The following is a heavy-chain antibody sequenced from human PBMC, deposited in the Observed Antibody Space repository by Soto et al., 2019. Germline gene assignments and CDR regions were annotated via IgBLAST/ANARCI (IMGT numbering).Heavy chain of an antibody. CDR3: ARSTVTTRPSFQH. Sequence: LSLTCTVPGGSISSYYWSWIRQPPGKGLEWIGYIYYSGSTNYNPSLKSRVTISVDTSKNQFSLKLSSVTAADTAVYYCARSTVTTRPSFQHWGQGTLVTVSS. V-gene: IGHV4-59*01. CDR2: IYYSGST. D-gene: IGHD4-17*01. CDR1: GGSISSYY. J-gene: IGHJ1*01.